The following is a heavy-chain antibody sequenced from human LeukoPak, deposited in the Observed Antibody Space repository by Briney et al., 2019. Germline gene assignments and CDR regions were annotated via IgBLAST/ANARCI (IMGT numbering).Heavy chain of an antibody. CDR3: ARGPRAHFDY. J-gene: IGHJ4*02. CDR2: ISGSGGST. V-gene: IGHV3-23*01. Sequence: GGSLRLSCAASGFTFSSYAMSWVRQAPGKGLEWVSAISGSGGSTSYAQKFQGRVTMTRDTSTSTVYMELSSLRSEDTAVYYCARGPRAHFDYWGQGTLVTVSS. CDR1: GFTFSSYA.